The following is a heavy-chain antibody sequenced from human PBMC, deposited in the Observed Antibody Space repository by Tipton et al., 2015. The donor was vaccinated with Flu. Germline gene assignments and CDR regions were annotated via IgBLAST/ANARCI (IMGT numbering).Heavy chain of an antibody. CDR1: GYTFPSYW. J-gene: IGHJ4*02. CDR3: ALEGYGGSMSYFDY. V-gene: IGHV5-51*01. Sequence: VQLVQSGAEVKKPGESLKISCKASGYTFPSYWIGWVRRLPGKGLEWMGIIYPADSDTRYSPSFQGQVTISADKSISTAYLQWSSLKASDTAIYYCALEGYGGSMSYFDYWGQGTLVTVSS. D-gene: IGHD4-23*01. CDR2: IYPADSDT.